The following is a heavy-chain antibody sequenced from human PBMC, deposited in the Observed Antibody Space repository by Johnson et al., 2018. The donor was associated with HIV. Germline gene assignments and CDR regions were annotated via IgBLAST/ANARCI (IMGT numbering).Heavy chain of an antibody. CDR2: ISWNGGST. J-gene: IGHJ3*02. V-gene: IGHV3-9*01. Sequence: VQLMESGGGLVQPGRSLRLSCAASGFTFDDYAMHWVRQAPGKGLEWVSGISWNGGSTGYADSVKGRFTISRDNAKNSLYLQMNILRAEDTAWYYCARAGGYCSGGSCSYAFDIWGQGTMVTVSS. CDR1: GFTFDDYA. D-gene: IGHD2-15*01. CDR3: ARAGGYCSGGSCSYAFDI.